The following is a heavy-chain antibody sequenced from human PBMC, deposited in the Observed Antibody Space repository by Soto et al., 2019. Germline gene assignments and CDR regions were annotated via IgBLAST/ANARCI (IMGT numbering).Heavy chain of an antibody. V-gene: IGHV1-18*01. CDR2: ISTYNGNT. J-gene: IGHJ5*02. CDR1: GYTITSYG. CDR3: ARDLYDFWSGYSAAPFDP. D-gene: IGHD3-3*01. Sequence: APEEVSCKASGYTITSYGISWVRQAPGQGLEWMGWISTYNGNTNYAQKLQGRVTMTTDTSTSTAYMELRSLRSDDTAVYYCARDLYDFWSGYSAAPFDPWGQGTLVTVSA.